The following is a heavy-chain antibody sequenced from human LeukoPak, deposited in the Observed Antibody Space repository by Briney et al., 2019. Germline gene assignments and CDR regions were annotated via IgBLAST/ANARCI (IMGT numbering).Heavy chain of an antibody. CDR3: ASLLTYSSGWSDYFDY. V-gene: IGHV3-23*01. CDR1: GFTFSSYA. D-gene: IGHD6-19*01. Sequence: GGSLRLSCAASGFTFSSYAMSWVRQAPGKGLEWVSAISGSGDSTDFADSVKGRFTISRDNSKNTLYLQMNSLRAEDTAVYYCASLLTYSSGWSDYFDYWGQGTLVTVSS. CDR2: ISGSGDST. J-gene: IGHJ4*02.